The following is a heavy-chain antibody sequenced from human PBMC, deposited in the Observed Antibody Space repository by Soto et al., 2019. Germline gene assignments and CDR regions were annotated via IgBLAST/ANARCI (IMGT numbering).Heavy chain of an antibody. V-gene: IGHV3-11*04. D-gene: IGHD3-22*01. CDR3: ARFYYDSSGYLPSPYYYYYGMDV. CDR2: ISSSGSTI. J-gene: IGHJ6*01. CDR1: GFTFSDYY. Sequence: GGSLRLSCAASGFTFSDYYMSWIRQAPGKGLEWVSYISSSGSTIYYADTVKGRFTISRDNAKNSLYLQMNSLRAEDTAVYYCARFYYDSSGYLPSPYYYYYGMDVWGQGTTVTVCS.